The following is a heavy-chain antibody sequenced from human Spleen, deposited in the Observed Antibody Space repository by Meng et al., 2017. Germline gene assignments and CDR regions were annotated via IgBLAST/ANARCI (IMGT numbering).Heavy chain of an antibody. CDR2: ISGSGGST. Sequence: GGSLRLSCAASGFTFSSYAMTWVRQAPGKGLEWVSAISGSGGSTYYADSVKGRFTISRDNSKNTLYLQMNSLRAEDTAVYYCAKGYTSGWYSPTFDYWGQGTLVTVSS. J-gene: IGHJ4*02. CDR3: AKGYTSGWYSPTFDY. V-gene: IGHV3-23*01. CDR1: GFTFSSYA. D-gene: IGHD6-19*01.